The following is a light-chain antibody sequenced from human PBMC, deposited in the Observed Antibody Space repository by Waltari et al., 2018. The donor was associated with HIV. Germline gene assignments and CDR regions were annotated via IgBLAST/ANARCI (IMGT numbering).Light chain of an antibody. Sequence: EVTMTQSPATLSVSPGETVSMSCRASQSIRSNLAWYQQRPGQAPRRLVYRASTRATGIPARFSGSGTGTDFTLTISGLQSDDFAVYYCQHYEDWPPWTFGQGTKVESK. CDR3: QHYEDWPPWT. CDR1: QSIRSN. CDR2: RAS. J-gene: IGKJ1*01. V-gene: IGKV3-15*01.